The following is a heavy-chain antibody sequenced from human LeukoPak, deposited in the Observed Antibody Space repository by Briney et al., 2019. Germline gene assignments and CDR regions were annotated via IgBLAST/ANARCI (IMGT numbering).Heavy chain of an antibody. CDR1: GYTFTSYG. V-gene: IGHV1-18*01. D-gene: IGHD1-26*01. J-gene: IGHJ4*02. CDR2: ISAYNGNT. CDR3: ARDPQSNYSGRSDY. Sequence: ASVKVSCKASGYTFTSYGISWVRQAPGQGLEWMGWISAYNGNTNYAQKLQGRVTMTTDTSTSTAYMELRSLRSDDTAVYYCARDPQSNYSGRSDYWGRGTLVTVSS.